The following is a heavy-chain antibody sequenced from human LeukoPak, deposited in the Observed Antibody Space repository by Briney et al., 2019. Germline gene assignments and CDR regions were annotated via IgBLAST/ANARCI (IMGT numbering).Heavy chain of an antibody. CDR2: ISYDGSNK. CDR1: GFTFSSYA. CDR3: ARAPGVEMATILAY. J-gene: IGHJ4*02. Sequence: GRSLRLSCAASGFTFSSYAMHWVRQAPGKGLEWAAVISYDGSNKYYADSVKGRFTISRDNSKNTLYLQMNSLRAEDTAVYYCARAPGVEMATILAYWGQGTLVTVSS. D-gene: IGHD5-24*01. V-gene: IGHV3-30-3*01.